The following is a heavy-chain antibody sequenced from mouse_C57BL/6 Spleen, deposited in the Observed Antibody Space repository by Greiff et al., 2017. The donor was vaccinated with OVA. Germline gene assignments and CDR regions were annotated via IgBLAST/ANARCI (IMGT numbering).Heavy chain of an antibody. J-gene: IGHJ1*03. V-gene: IGHV1-80*01. CDR3: ARRGTTVVAHGYFDV. CDR1: GYAFTSYW. D-gene: IGHD1-1*01. Sequence: QVQLQQSGAELVKPGASVKISCKASGYAFTSYWMNWVQQRPGKGLEWIGQIYPGDGDTNYNGKFKGKATLTADKSSSAAYMQMSSLTSDDAAVYFCARRGTTVVAHGYFDVWGTGTTVTVSS. CDR2: IYPGDGDT.